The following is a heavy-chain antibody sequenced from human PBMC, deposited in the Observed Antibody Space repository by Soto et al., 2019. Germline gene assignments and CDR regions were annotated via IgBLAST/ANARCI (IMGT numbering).Heavy chain of an antibody. CDR3: ARAIKMVVTVIYYYGMDV. Sequence: SGKVSCKASGGTFSSYAISWVRQAPGQGLEWMGGIIPIFGTANYAQKFQGRVTITADESTSTAYMELSSLRSEDTAVYYCARAIKMVVTVIYYYGMDVWGPGTTVTVSS. CDR1: GGTFSSYA. D-gene: IGHD2-21*02. CDR2: IIPIFGTA. V-gene: IGHV1-69*13. J-gene: IGHJ6*02.